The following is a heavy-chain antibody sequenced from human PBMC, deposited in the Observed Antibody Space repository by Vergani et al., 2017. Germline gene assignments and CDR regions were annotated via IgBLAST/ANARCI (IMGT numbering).Heavy chain of an antibody. CDR1: GYSISSGYY. D-gene: IGHD1-26*01. CDR2: IYYSGST. V-gene: IGHV4-38-2*02. CDR3: ARDRSESLRELAFDI. Sequence: QVQLQESGPGLVKPSETLSLTCAVSGYSISSGYYWGWIRQPPGKGLGWIGYIYYSGSTYYNPSLKSRVTISVDTSKNQFSLKLSSVTAADTAVYYCARDRSESLRELAFDIWGQGTMVTVSS. J-gene: IGHJ3*02.